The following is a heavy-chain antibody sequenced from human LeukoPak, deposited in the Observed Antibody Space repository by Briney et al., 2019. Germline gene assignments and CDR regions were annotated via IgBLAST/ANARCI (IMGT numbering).Heavy chain of an antibody. J-gene: IGHJ4*02. CDR1: GGSISSGGYY. D-gene: IGHD3-22*01. CDR2: IYYSGST. V-gene: IGHV4-31*03. Sequence: PPQTLSPTCTISGGSISSGGYYFSWLRQLPGKGLQWIGYIYYSGSTYYNPPLKSRVTISVDTSKNQFSLKMSSVTAAETAVYYCARSDSSASIDYWGQGTLVTVSS. CDR3: ARSDSSASIDY.